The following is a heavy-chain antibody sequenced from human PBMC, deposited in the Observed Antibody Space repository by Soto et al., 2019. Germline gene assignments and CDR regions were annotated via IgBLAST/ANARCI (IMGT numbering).Heavy chain of an antibody. CDR2: IYWDDDK. Sequence: QITLNESGPTVVRPTETLTLTCRFSGFSLTTSGVGVGWIRQSPGKAPEWLALIYWDDDKRYSASLKSRLTISKDSSKNQVVLTVSDLDPTDTATYFCAHRVRRTVFGLVTTTAIYFDFWGQATPVAVSS. CDR3: AHRVRRTVFGLVTTTAIYFDF. D-gene: IGHD3-3*01. V-gene: IGHV2-5*02. J-gene: IGHJ4*02. CDR1: GFSLTTSGVG.